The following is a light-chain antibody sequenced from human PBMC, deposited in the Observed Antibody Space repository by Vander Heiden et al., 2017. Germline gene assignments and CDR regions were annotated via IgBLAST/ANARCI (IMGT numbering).Light chain of an antibody. J-gene: IGLJ2*01. CDR2: QDS. CDR3: QAWDSSTSVV. V-gene: IGLV3-1*01. CDR1: KWGDKY. Sequence: SYELTQPPSVSVSPGQTASITCSGDKWGDKYACWYQQKPGQSPVLVIYQDSKRPSGIPERFSGSNSGTTATLTISGTQAMDEADYYCQAWDSSTSVVFGGGTKLTVL.